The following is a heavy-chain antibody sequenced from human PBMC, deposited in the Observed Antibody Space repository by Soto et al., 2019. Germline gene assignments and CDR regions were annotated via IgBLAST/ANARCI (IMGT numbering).Heavy chain of an antibody. J-gene: IGHJ4*02. Sequence: PGGSLRLSCAASGFTFNNYEMNWVRQAPGKGLEWISYISSSGTTIYYAESVKGRFTISRDNAKNSLYLQMNSLRAEDTAVYYCARDIAVSILGYWGQGTLVTVSS. CDR1: GFTFNNYE. CDR2: ISSSGTTI. CDR3: ARDIAVSILGY. V-gene: IGHV3-48*03. D-gene: IGHD6-19*01.